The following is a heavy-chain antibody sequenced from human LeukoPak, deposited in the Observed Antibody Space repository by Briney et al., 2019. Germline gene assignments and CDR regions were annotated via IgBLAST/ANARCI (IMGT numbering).Heavy chain of an antibody. CDR2: MYYSGST. D-gene: IGHD1-20*01. Sequence: SETLSLTCTVSGGSISSSSDYWGWIRQPPGKGLEWIGGMYYSGSTYYNASLKSRVTMSVDTSKNQFSLKLSSVTAADTAVYYCARAITGTDRLVDYWGQGTLVTVSS. CDR1: GGSISSSSDY. CDR3: ARAITGTDRLVDY. V-gene: IGHV4-39*07. J-gene: IGHJ4*02.